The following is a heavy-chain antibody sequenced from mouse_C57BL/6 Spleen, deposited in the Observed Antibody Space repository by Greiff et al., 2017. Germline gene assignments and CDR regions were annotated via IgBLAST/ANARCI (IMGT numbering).Heavy chain of an antibody. CDR2: ISYDGSN. CDR3: ARDQSNPCAY. J-gene: IGHJ3*01. CDR1: GYSITSGYY. D-gene: IGHD2-5*01. V-gene: IGHV3-6*01. Sequence: VQLKESGPGLVKPSQSLSLTCSVTGYSITSGYYWNWIRQFPGNKLECMAYISYDGSNNYNPSLKNRISITRDTSKNQFFLKLNSVATEDTATYYCARDQSNPCAYWGQGTLVTVSA.